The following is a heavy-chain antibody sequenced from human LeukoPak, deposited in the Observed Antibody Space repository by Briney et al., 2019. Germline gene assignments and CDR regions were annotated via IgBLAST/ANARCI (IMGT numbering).Heavy chain of an antibody. CDR3: AKDPNGDYIGTFDI. Sequence: GGSLRLSCATSQFNFNKFGMTWVRQAPWKGLEWVSSISGNGAQYADSVQGRFAISRDNSKNTLYLQMNSLRAEDTAVYFCAKDPNGDYIGTFDIWGQGTMVTVSS. J-gene: IGHJ3*02. CDR2: ISGNGA. CDR1: QFNFNKFG. V-gene: IGHV3-23*01. D-gene: IGHD4-17*01.